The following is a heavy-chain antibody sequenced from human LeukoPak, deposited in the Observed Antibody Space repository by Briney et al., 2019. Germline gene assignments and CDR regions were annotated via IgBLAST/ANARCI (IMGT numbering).Heavy chain of an antibody. J-gene: IGHJ2*01. CDR1: GYTFTSYE. CDR3: ARSTVTWYFDL. CDR2: INVGDGNT. D-gene: IGHD4-17*01. Sequence: ASVKVSCMASGYTFTSYEMQWVRQAPGQRLEWMGWINVGDGNTKYSQRFQGRVTITRDTSASTAYMELSSLRSEDTAVYYCARSTVTWYFDLWGRGTLVTVSS. V-gene: IGHV1-3*01.